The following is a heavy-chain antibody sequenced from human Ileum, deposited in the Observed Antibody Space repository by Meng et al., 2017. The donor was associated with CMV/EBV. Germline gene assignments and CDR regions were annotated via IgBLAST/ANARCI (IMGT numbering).Heavy chain of an antibody. CDR1: GSTSSGYG. V-gene: IGHV3-23*01. D-gene: IGHD6-19*01. CDR2: IRDSGANT. Sequence: ESLMISCSASGSTSSGYGMRWVRQAPGKGLEWVSAIRDSGANTYYAGSVTGRFTISRDNSHNTLYLQMHSLRAEDTAVYYCARALGLGAVMPNYDAFDLWGQGTVVTVSS. J-gene: IGHJ3*01. CDR3: ARALGLGAVMPNYDAFDL.